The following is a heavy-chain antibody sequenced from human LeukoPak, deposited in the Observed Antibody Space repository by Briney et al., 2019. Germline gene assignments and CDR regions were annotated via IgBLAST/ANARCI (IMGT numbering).Heavy chain of an antibody. Sequence: RGESLKISCKGSGYSFTSYWIGWVRQMPGKGLEWMGIIYPGDSDTRYSPSFQGQVTISADNSISTAYLQWSSLTASDTAIFYCARDYGDDDAFDIWGQGTMVTLSS. CDR3: ARDYGDDDAFDI. D-gene: IGHD4-17*01. CDR2: IYPGDSDT. J-gene: IGHJ3*02. CDR1: GYSFTSYW. V-gene: IGHV5-51*01.